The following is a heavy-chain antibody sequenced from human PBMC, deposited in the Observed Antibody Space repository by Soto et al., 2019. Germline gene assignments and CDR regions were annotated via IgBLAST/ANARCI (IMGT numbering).Heavy chain of an antibody. V-gene: IGHV2-5*02. CDR1: GFSPTTSGVG. CDR3: AHRVLRTVFGLVTTTAIYFDF. CDR2: IYWDDDK. D-gene: IGHD3-3*01. Sequence: QITLKESGPTVVKPTETLTLTCTFSGFSPTTSGVGVGWVRQSPGKAPEWLALIYWDDDKRYSTSLKSRLTITKDTSKNQVVLTMANVDPADTATYYCAHRVLRTVFGLVTTTAIYFDFWGQGTPVVVSS. J-gene: IGHJ4*02.